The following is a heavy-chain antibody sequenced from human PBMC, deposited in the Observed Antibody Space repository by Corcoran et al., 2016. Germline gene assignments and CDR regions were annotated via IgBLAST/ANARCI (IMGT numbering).Heavy chain of an antibody. CDR2: IWYDGSYK. V-gene: IGHV3-33*01. J-gene: IGHJ4*02. CDR3: WRGFSAHDRRNYYPTGGDY. D-gene: IGHD3-22*01. Sequence: QVQLVESGGGVVQPGRSLRVSCAASGFTFSNYGMHWVRQAPGKGLEWVAVIWYDGSYKYYANSVKGRFTISRDNSKNPVYLQMNSLRAEDTAVYDCWRGFSAHDRRNYYPTGGDYWGQGILVIVSS. CDR1: GFTFSNYG.